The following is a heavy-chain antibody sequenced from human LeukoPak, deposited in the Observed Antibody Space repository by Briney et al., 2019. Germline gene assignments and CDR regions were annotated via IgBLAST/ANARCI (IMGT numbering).Heavy chain of an antibody. D-gene: IGHD3-9*01. Sequence: SVTVSCKPSGGSFRYYDISWVRQAPGQGLEWMGRSIPLYATTKYAQKFQGRVTITTDESTSTAYMELSSLRSEDTAVYYCATTGSTAYFDYWGQGTLVTVSS. J-gene: IGHJ4*02. CDR1: GGSFRYYD. CDR3: ATTGSTAYFDY. CDR2: SIPLYATT. V-gene: IGHV1-69*05.